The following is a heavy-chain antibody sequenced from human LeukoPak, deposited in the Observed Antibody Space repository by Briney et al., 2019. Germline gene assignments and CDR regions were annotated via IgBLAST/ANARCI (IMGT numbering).Heavy chain of an antibody. CDR2: IRANGGDT. D-gene: IGHD3-10*01. Sequence: PGGSLRLSCAASGFTFREYSMIWVRQAPGKGLEWVSNIRANGGDTYYTDSVKGRFTISRDNSKNSLYLEMNSLRAEDTAVYYCARGGSTTSFGPWGQGTLVTVSS. CDR3: ARGGSTTSFGP. CDR1: GFTFREYS. J-gene: IGHJ5*02. V-gene: IGHV3-23*01.